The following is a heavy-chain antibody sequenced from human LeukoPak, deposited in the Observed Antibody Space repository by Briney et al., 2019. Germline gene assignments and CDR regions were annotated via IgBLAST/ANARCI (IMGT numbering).Heavy chain of an antibody. D-gene: IGHD3-10*01. Sequence: GGSLRLSCTASGFTFSSYGMHWVRQAPGKGLEWVAFIRYDGSNKYYADSVKGRFTISRDNSKNTLYLQMNSLRAEDTAVYYCAKEPGVVRGVDYWGQGTLVTVSS. CDR2: IRYDGSNK. J-gene: IGHJ4*02. CDR3: AKEPGVVRGVDY. V-gene: IGHV3-30*02. CDR1: GFTFSSYG.